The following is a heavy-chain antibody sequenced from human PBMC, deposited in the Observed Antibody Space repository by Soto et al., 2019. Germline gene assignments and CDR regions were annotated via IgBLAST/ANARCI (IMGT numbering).Heavy chain of an antibody. V-gene: IGHV3-30*18. CDR2: ISNDGSNK. J-gene: IGHJ4*02. D-gene: IGHD1-26*01. CDR3: AKDGADTGTYNFDY. CDR1: GFTFSNYG. Sequence: QVQLVESGGGVVQPGMSLSRSCAASGFTFSNYGMHWVRQAPVKGLEWVTLISNDGSNKFYAASVKGRFTISRDNSKNTLYLQMTSLKTEDTAVYYCAKDGADTGTYNFDYWGQGTLVTVSS.